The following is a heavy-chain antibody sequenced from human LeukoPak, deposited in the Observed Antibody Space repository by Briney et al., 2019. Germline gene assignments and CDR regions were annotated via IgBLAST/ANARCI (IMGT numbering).Heavy chain of an antibody. CDR1: GFTFSSYS. CDR3: ARWGGTRQYYFDY. D-gene: IGHD1-1*01. CDR2: ISSSSSYI. V-gene: IGHV3-21*06. J-gene: IGHJ4*02. Sequence: GGSLRLSCAASGFTFSSYSMNWVRQAPGKGLEWVSPISSSSSYIYYADSVKGRFTVSRDNAKNTLYLQMNFLKSEDTAVYYCARWGGTRQYYFDYWGQGTLVTVSS.